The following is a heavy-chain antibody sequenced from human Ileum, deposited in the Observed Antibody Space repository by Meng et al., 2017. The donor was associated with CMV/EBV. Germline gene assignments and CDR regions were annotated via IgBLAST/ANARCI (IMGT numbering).Heavy chain of an antibody. CDR3: TRGRVGDWGFDF. D-gene: IGHD1-26*01. J-gene: IGHJ4*02. CDR2: INHRGTT. CDR1: GGSFSSFS. Sequence: QVQLPQWGAGLLKPSETLSLPGGVNGGSFSSFSWTWIRQPPGKGPEWIGDINHRGTTNYSPSLKSRVTISIDTSKKQFSLRLSSLTAADTAVYYCTRGRVGDWGFDFWGQGTLVTVSS. V-gene: IGHV4-34*02.